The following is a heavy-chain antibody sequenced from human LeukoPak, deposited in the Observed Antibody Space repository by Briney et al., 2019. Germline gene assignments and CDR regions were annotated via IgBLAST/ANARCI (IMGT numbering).Heavy chain of an antibody. J-gene: IGHJ4*02. D-gene: IGHD5-12*01. CDR3: ARHVSSTRYSSYDLPDY. V-gene: IGHV5-51*01. CDR1: GYSFTSYW. CDR2: IYPGDSDT. Sequence: GESLKISCKGSGYSFTSYWIGWVRQMPGKGLEWMGIIYPGDSDTRYSPSLQGQVTISADKSISTAYLQWSSLKATDTAMYYCARHVSSTRYSSYDLPDYWGQGTLVTVSS.